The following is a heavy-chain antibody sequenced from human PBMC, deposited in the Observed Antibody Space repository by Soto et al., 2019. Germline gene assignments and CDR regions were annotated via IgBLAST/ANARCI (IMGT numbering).Heavy chain of an antibody. CDR3: ARDCSSTSCHYYYYGMDV. V-gene: IGHV1-69*06. D-gene: IGHD2-2*01. CDR1: GGTFSSYA. J-gene: IGHJ6*02. Sequence: QVQLVQSGAEVKKPGSSVKVSCKASGGTFSSYAISWVRQAPGQGLEWMGGIIPIFGTANYAQKFQGRVTITADKYRSTAYMELSSLRSEDTAVYYCARDCSSTSCHYYYYGMDVWGQGTTVTVSS. CDR2: IIPIFGTA.